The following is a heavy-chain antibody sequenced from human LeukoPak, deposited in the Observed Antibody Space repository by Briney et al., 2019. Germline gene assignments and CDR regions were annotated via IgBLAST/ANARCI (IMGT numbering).Heavy chain of an antibody. J-gene: IGHJ3*02. CDR3: ARGVYYDSSVDAFDI. Sequence: GGSLRLSCAASGFTFSGSAMHWVRQASGKGLEWVSGITASGDRTFYGDSVRGRFTMSRDNSKNTVYLQMNSLRVDDTAVYYCARGVYYDSSVDAFDIWGQGTMVTVSS. D-gene: IGHD3-22*01. CDR1: GFTFSGSA. CDR2: ITASGDRT. V-gene: IGHV3-23*01.